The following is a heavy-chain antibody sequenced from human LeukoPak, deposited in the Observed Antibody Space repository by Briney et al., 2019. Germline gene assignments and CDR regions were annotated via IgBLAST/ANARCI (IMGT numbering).Heavy chain of an antibody. V-gene: IGHV4-4*07. CDR2: IYTSGST. Sequence: SETLSLTCTVSGGSISSYYWSWIRQPAGKGLEWIGRIYTSGSTNYNPSLKSRVTMSVDTSKNQFSLKLSSVTAADTAVYYCARDAKLLGNWNEERSFDYWGQGTLVTVSS. CDR1: GGSISSYY. J-gene: IGHJ4*02. CDR3: ARDAKLLGNWNEERSFDY. D-gene: IGHD1-1*01.